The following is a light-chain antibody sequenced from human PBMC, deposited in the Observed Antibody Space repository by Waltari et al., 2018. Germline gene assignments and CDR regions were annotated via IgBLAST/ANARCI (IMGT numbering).Light chain of an antibody. V-gene: IGKV3-15*01. Sequence: EIVMTQSPATLSVSPGERATLSCRARRSISSDLAWYQQKPGQAPRPLIYGASTRATGIPARVSGSGSGTEFTLTISSLQSEDFAVYYCQQYNNWPPYTFGQGTKLEIK. CDR2: GAS. J-gene: IGKJ2*01. CDR3: QQYNNWPPYT. CDR1: RSISSD.